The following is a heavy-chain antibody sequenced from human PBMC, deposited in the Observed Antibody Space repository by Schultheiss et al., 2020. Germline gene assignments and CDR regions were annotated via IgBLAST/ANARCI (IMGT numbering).Heavy chain of an antibody. CDR3: AREPHYDFWSGYPYFDY. CDR2: VFDSGHT. D-gene: IGHD3-3*01. Sequence: SATLSLTCTVSGDSISNYYWSWIRQPPGKGLEWIGSVFDSGHTNYKHSLRSRVAISVDTSKNNFSLKMTSVTAADTAVYYCAREPHYDFWSGYPYFDYWGQGTLVTV. J-gene: IGHJ4*02. CDR1: GDSISNYY. V-gene: IGHV4-59*01.